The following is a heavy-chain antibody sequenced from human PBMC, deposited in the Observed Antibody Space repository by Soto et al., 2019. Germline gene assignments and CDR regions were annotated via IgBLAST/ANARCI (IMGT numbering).Heavy chain of an antibody. Sequence: AASVKVSCKASGYTFTSYGISWVRQAPGQGLEWMGWISAYNGNTNYAQKLQGRVTMTTDTSTSTAYMELRSLRSDDTAVYYCARTRSYSSGSHFDYWGQGTLVTVSS. J-gene: IGHJ4*02. CDR2: ISAYNGNT. CDR1: GYTFTSYG. CDR3: ARTRSYSSGSHFDY. D-gene: IGHD6-19*01. V-gene: IGHV1-18*01.